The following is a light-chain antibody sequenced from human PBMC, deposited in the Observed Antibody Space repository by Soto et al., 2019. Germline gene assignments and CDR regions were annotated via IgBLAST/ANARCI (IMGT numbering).Light chain of an antibody. Sequence: QSALTQPPSVSGSPGQSVTISCTGTSSDVGSYNRVSWYQQPPGTAPKLMICQVSNRPSGVHDRFSGSKSGNTASLTISGLQAEDEADYYCSSYTSSGTWVFGGGTKLTVL. CDR3: SSYTSSGTWV. V-gene: IGLV2-18*02. CDR2: QVS. CDR1: SSDVGSYNR. J-gene: IGLJ3*02.